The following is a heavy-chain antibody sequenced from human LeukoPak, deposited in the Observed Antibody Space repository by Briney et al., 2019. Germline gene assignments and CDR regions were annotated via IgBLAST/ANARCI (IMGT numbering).Heavy chain of an antibody. J-gene: IGHJ4*02. V-gene: IGHV4-34*01. Sequence: SETLSLTCAVYGGSFSGYFWSWIRQPPGKGLEWIGEVNHSGRTNYNPSLKSRVTISVDPSKSQFSLNLSSVTAADTAVYYCARGARTTFFDYWGQGTLVTVSS. D-gene: IGHD3-16*01. CDR2: VNHSGRT. CDR1: GGSFSGYF. CDR3: ARGARTTFFDY.